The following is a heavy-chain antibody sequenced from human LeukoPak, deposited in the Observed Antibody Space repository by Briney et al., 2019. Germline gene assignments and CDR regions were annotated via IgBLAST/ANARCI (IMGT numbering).Heavy chain of an antibody. D-gene: IGHD3-22*01. CDR2: IYSGGST. V-gene: IGHV3-53*01. CDR1: GFTVSSNY. CDR3: ARDPLGGYYDSSGYRVSYYYGMDV. J-gene: IGHJ6*02. Sequence: TGGSLRLSCAASGFTVSSNYMSWVRQAPGKGLEWVSLIYSGGSTYYADSVKGRFTISRDNSKNTLYLQMNSLRAEDTAVYYCARDPLGGYYDSSGYRVSYYYGMDVWGQGTTVTVSS.